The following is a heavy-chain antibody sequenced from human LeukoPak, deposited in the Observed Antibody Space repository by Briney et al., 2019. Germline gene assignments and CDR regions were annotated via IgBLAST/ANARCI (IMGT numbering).Heavy chain of an antibody. CDR2: ISGSGGST. V-gene: IGHV3-23*01. Sequence: GGSLRLSCAASGFTFSSFAMSWVRQAPGKGLEWVSVISGSGGSTYYADSVKGRFTISRDNSKNTLYLQMGSLRAEDMAVYYCARGSPITMVRGAFDYWGQGTLVTVSS. CDR1: GFTFSSFA. J-gene: IGHJ4*02. CDR3: ARGSPITMVRGAFDY. D-gene: IGHD3-10*01.